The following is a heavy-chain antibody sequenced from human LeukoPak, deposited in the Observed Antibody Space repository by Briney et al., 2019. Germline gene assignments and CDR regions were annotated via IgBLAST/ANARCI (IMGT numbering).Heavy chain of an antibody. V-gene: IGHV3-23*01. CDR3: AEGLGSEQWLVLDY. CDR2: ISGSGGST. D-gene: IGHD6-19*01. J-gene: IGHJ4*02. Sequence: GGSLRLSCAASGFTFSSYAMSWVRQAPGKGLEWVSAISGSGGSTYYADSVKGRFTISRDNAKNSLYLQMNSLRAEDTALYYCAEGLGSEQWLVLDYWGQGTLVTVSS. CDR1: GFTFSSYA.